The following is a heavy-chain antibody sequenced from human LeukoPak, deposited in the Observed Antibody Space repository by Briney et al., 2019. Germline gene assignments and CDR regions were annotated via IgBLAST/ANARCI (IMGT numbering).Heavy chain of an antibody. CDR2: IRSEGNSYAT. D-gene: IGHD3-10*01. CDR1: GFTFSGSA. Sequence: GGSLRLSCAASGFTFSGSAMHWVRQASGKGLERVGHIRSEGNSYATVYAASVKGRFTISRDDSKNTAYLQMNSLKTEDTAVYYCCRQLGELLSGTLCYYYLDVWGKGTTVTVSS. V-gene: IGHV3-73*01. J-gene: IGHJ6*03. CDR3: CRQLGELLSGTLCYYYLDV.